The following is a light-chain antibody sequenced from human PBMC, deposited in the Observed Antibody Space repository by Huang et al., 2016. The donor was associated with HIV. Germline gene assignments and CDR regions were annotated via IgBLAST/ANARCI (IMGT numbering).Light chain of an antibody. CDR3: QQYDNWPYT. CDR1: QSVSTN. CDR2: GAS. J-gene: IGKJ2*01. Sequence: EIVMTQSPVTLSVSPGERTTLSCRASQSVSTNLAWFQQKPGQAPRLLIYGASTRTIGIPARFSGGGSGTYFTLTISSLQSEVFAVFYCQQYDNWPYTFGQGTKLEIK. V-gene: IGKV3-15*01.